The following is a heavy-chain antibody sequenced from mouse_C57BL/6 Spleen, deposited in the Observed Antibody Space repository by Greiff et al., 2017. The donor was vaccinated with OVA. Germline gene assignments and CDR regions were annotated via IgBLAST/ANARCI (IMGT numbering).Heavy chain of an antibody. D-gene: IGHD2-2*01. J-gene: IGHJ4*01. CDR3: AVYGYEDYYAMDY. CDR2: IDPEDGET. Sequence: EVKLMESGAELVKPGASVKLSCTASGFNIKDYYMHWVKQRTEQGLEWIGRIDPEDGETKYAPKFQGKATITADTSANTAYLQLSSLTSEDTAVYYCAVYGYEDYYAMDYWGQGTSVTVSS. V-gene: IGHV14-2*01. CDR1: GFNIKDYY.